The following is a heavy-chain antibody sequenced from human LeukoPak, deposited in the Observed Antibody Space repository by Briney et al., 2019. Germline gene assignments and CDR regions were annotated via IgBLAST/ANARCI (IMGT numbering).Heavy chain of an antibody. D-gene: IGHD6-19*01. CDR2: IIPILGIA. J-gene: IGHJ3*02. V-gene: IGHV1-69*04. Sequence: ASVKVACKASGGTFGSYAISWVRQAPGQGLEWMGRIIPILGIANYAQKFQGRVTITADKSTSTAYMELSSLRSEDTAVYYCARVLGQQWRYDAFDIWGQGTMVTVSS. CDR1: GGTFGSYA. CDR3: ARVLGQQWRYDAFDI.